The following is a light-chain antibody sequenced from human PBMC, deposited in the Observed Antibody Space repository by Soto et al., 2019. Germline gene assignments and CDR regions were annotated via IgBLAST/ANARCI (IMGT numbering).Light chain of an antibody. V-gene: IGKV3-15*01. CDR1: QSISDT. Sequence: EIVMTQSPATLSVSPGGRATLSCRASQSISDTLAWYQQKPGQAPRLLIYGASRRATGFPARFSGSGSGTDFTLTISSLQSEDFAVYYCQQYGSPPITFGQGTRLEIK. CDR2: GAS. J-gene: IGKJ5*01. CDR3: QQYGSPPIT.